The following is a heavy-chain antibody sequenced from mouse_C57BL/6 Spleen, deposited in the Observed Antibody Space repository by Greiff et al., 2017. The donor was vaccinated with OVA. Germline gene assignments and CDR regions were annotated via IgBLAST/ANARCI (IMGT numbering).Heavy chain of an antibody. CDR2: IRSKSNNYAT. D-gene: IGHD1-1*01. V-gene: IGHV10-1*01. J-gene: IGHJ1*03. CDR3: VRHRYYGSSPYWYFDV. Sequence: DVQLQESGGGLVQPKGSLKLSCAASGFSFNTYAMNWVRQAPGKGLEWVARIRSKSNNYATYYADSVKDRFTISRDDSESMLYLQMNNLKTEDTAMYYCVRHRYYGSSPYWYFDVWGTGTTVTVSS. CDR1: GFSFNTYA.